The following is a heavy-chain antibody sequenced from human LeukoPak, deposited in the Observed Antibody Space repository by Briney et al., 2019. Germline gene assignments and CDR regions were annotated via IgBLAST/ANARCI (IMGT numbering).Heavy chain of an antibody. Sequence: PGGSLRLSCAASGFTFSSHAMSWVRQAPGKGLEWVSLISGSGGSTNYADSVKGRFTISRDNSKNTLYLQMNSLRAEDTAVYYCAKGSDYYGSGSYRWFAYWGQGTLATVSS. CDR1: GFTFSSHA. V-gene: IGHV3-23*01. CDR3: AKGSDYYGSGSYRWFAY. J-gene: IGHJ4*02. D-gene: IGHD3-10*01. CDR2: ISGSGGST.